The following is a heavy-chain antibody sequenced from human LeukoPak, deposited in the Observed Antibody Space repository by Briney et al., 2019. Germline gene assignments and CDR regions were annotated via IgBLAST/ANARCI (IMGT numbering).Heavy chain of an antibody. D-gene: IGHD3-10*01. CDR3: AKQYYGSGSPWFDP. CDR2: VSVSGDST. CDR1: GFTFSNYG. Sequence: PGGSLRLSCAASGFTFSNYGMNWVRQAPGKGLEWVSAVSVSGDSTYYADSVKGRFTSSRDNSKNTLYLQMNSLRAEDTAVYYCAKQYYGSGSPWFDPWGQGTLVTVSS. J-gene: IGHJ5*02. V-gene: IGHV3-23*01.